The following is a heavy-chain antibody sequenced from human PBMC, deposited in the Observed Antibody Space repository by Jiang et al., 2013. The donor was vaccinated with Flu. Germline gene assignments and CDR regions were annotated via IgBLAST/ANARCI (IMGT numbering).Heavy chain of an antibody. D-gene: IGHD1-26*01. J-gene: IGHJ4*02. V-gene: IGHV4-61*01. CDR3: ARGRPGGYLGYFDS. CDR2: VLYSGST. CDR1: GGSVSGGPYY. Sequence: GPGLVKPSETLSLTCTVSGGSVSGGPYYWSWIRQPPGKGLEWIGYVLYSGSTNCSPSLKSRVTISVEASKNQFSLNLTSMTAADTAVYYCARGRPGGYLGYFDSWGQGTLVTVSS.